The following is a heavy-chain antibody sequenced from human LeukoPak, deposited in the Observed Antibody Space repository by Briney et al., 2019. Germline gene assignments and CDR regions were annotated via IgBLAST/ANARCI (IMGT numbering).Heavy chain of an antibody. CDR3: ARVTGSSGYAFDY. V-gene: IGHV3-48*03. CDR2: ISSSGSTI. CDR1: GFTFSSYE. J-gene: IGHJ4*02. Sequence: GSLRLSCAASGFTFSSYEMNWVRQAPGKGLEWVSYISSSGSTIYYADSVKGRFTISRDNAKNSLYLQMNSLRAEDTAVYYCARVTGSSGYAFDYWGQGTLVTVSS. D-gene: IGHD3-22*01.